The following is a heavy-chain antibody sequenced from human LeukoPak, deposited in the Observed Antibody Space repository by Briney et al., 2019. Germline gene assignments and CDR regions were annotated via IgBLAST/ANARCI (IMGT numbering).Heavy chain of an antibody. Sequence: GGSLILPCAASGFTYSHYGMHWVRQAPGKGLEWVAVIWSDGTQKYYGDAVKGRFTISRDNSMKTLFLQMNSLRGDDTAVYYCAKDAQRGFDCSNSLESWGQGTLVTVSS. J-gene: IGHJ5*01. CDR1: GFTYSHYG. D-gene: IGHD4-11*01. V-gene: IGHV3-33*06. CDR3: AKDAQRGFDCSNSLES. CDR2: IWSDGTQK.